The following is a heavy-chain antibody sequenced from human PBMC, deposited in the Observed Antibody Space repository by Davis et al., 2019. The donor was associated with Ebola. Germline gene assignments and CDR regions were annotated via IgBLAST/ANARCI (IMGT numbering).Heavy chain of an antibody. V-gene: IGHV3-53*05. CDR2: IYDQSS. CDR3: ATTQWLREFDN. CDR1: GFAVSSNH. D-gene: IGHD6-19*01. J-gene: IGHJ4*02. Sequence: GGSLRLSCAVSGFAVSSNHMSWVRQAPGKGLEWVSVIYDQSSAYADAVRGRFIISRDKSNNTLYLQMNSLRVDDTAVYYCATTQWLREFDNWGQGTLATVSS.